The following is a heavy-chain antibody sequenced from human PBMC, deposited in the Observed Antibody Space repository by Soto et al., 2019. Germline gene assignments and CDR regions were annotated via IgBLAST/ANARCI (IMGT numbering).Heavy chain of an antibody. CDR2: ISAYSGNT. CDR3: ARDSFGARGYCSVSSCYKPSDY. J-gene: IGHJ4*02. V-gene: IGHV1-18*01. CDR1: GYTFSSYG. Sequence: ASVKVSCKTSGYTFSSYGISWVRQAPGQGFEWMGWISAYSGNTKFAQNLQGRVTMTTDTSTSTAYMELTSLRSDDTAVYYCARDSFGARGYCSVSSCYKPSDYWGPGTLVTVSS. D-gene: IGHD2-2*02.